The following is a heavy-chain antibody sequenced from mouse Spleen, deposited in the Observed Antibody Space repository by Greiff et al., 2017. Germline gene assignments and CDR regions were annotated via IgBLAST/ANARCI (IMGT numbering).Heavy chain of an antibody. CDR2: IWSGGST. D-gene: IGHD2-5*01. J-gene: IGHJ4*01. Sequence: VQLQQSGPGLVQPSQSLSITCTVSGFSLTSYGVHWVRQSPGKGLEWLGVIWSGGSTDYNAAFISRLSISKDNSKSQVFFKMNSLQADDTAIYYCARKWSNYGAMDYWGQGTSVTVSS. V-gene: IGHV2-2*01. CDR1: GFSLTSYG. CDR3: ARKWSNYGAMDY.